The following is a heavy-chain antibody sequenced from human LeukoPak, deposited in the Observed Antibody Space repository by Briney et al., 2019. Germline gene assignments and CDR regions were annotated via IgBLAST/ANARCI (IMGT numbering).Heavy chain of an antibody. CDR1: GYTFTDYW. Sequence: GDSVKVSCKASGYTFTDYWLHWVRQAPGQGLEWMGCMYPKSGVTGYAQKFQGRVTSTGDTSISTAYMELSSLRSNDTAMYYCARDPGYLQPDFWGQGTLVTVPS. D-gene: IGHD1-1*01. CDR2: MYPKSGVT. J-gene: IGHJ4*02. CDR3: ARDPGYLQPDF. V-gene: IGHV1-2*02.